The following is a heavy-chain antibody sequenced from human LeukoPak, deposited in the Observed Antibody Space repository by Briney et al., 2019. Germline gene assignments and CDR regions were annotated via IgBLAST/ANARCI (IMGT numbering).Heavy chain of an antibody. CDR3: ARAVRSGSYCWFDP. V-gene: IGHV4-59*01. J-gene: IGHJ5*02. CDR1: GGSISSYY. CDR2: IYYSGST. D-gene: IGHD1-26*01. Sequence: PSETLSLTCTVSGGSISSYYWSWIRQPPGKGLEWIGYIYYSGSTNYNPSLKSRVTISVDTSKNQFSLRLSSVTAADTAVYYCARAVRSGSYCWFDPWGQGTLVTVSS.